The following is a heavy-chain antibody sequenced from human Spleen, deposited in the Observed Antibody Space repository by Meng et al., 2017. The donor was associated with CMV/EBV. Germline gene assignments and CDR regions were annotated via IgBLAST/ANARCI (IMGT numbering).Heavy chain of an antibody. CDR3: AHVTYYYDSSGYYYAYFDY. V-gene: IGHV2-5*01. Sequence: SGPTLVKPTQTLTLTCTFSGFSLSTSGVGVGWIRQPPGKALEWLALIYWNDDKRYSPSLRSRLTITKDTSKNQVVLTMTNMDPVDTATHYCAHVTYYYDSSGYYYAYFDYWGQGTLVTVSS. CDR2: IYWNDDK. CDR1: GFSLSTSGVG. J-gene: IGHJ4*02. D-gene: IGHD3-22*01.